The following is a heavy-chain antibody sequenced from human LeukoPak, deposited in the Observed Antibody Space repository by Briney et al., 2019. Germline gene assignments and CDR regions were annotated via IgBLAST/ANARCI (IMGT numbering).Heavy chain of an antibody. CDR3: ARVSGWYEDAFDI. D-gene: IGHD6-19*01. J-gene: IGHJ3*02. CDR1: GGTFSSYA. Sequence: WASVKVSCKASGGTFSSYAISWVRQAPGQGLEWMGGIIPIFGTANYAQKFQGRVTITADESTSTAYMELSSLRSEDTAVYYCARVSGWYEDAFDIWGQGTMVTVSS. CDR2: IIPIFGTA. V-gene: IGHV1-69*13.